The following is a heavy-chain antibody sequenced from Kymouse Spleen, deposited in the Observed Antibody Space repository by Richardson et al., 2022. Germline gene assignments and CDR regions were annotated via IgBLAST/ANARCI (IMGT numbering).Heavy chain of an antibody. CDR1: GGSFSGYY. D-gene: IGHD1-1*01,IGHD1-20*01,IGHD1-7*01. CDR3: ARVGDWNNGGMDV. Sequence: QVQLQQWGAGLLKPSETLSLTCAVYGGSFSGYYWSWIRQPPGKGLEWIGEINHSGSTNYNPSLKSRVTISVDTSKNQFSLKLSSVTAADTAVYYCARVGDWNNGGMDVWGQGTTVTVSS. CDR2: INHSGST. V-gene: IGHV4-34*01. J-gene: IGHJ6*02.